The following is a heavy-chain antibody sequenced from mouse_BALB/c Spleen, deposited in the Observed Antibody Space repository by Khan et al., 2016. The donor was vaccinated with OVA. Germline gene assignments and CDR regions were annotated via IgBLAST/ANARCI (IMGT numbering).Heavy chain of an antibody. CDR3: GRDEGYYYGDYFDY. Sequence: VQLKESGPGLVKPSQSLSLTCSVTGYLITSGCYWNWIRQFPGKKLEWMGHISYDGNKNYNPSLKNRISITRDTSKNQFFLRLNSVTTEDTATYYCGRDEGYYYGDYFDYWGQGTTLTVSS. D-gene: IGHD1-1*01. V-gene: IGHV3-6*02. CDR2: ISYDGNK. J-gene: IGHJ2*01. CDR1: GYLITSGCY.